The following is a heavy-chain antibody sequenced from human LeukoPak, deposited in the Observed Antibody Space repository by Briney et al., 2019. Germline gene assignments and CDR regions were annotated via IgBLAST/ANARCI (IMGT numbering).Heavy chain of an antibody. CDR2: IIPIFGTA. Sequence: SVTVSCKASGGTFSSYAISWVRQAPGQGLEWMGGIIPIFGTANYAQKFQGRVTITTDESTSTAYMELSSLRSEDTAVYYCAGDSSGLVSGYFDYWGQGTLVTVSS. CDR3: AGDSSGLVSGYFDY. V-gene: IGHV1-69*05. J-gene: IGHJ4*02. CDR1: GGTFSSYA. D-gene: IGHD3-22*01.